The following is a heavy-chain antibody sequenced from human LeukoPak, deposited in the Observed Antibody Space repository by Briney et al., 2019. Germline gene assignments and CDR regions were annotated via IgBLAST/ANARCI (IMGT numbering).Heavy chain of an antibody. CDR3: AKDADGLYYYYYYMDV. V-gene: IGHV3-23*01. J-gene: IGHJ6*03. CDR1: GFTFSSYA. CDR2: ISGSGGST. Sequence: PGGSLRLSCAASGFTFSSYAMSWVRQAPGKGLEWVSAISGSGGSTYYADSVKGRFTISRDNSKNTLYLQMNGLRAEDTAVYYCAKDADGLYYYYYYMDVWGKGTTVTISS.